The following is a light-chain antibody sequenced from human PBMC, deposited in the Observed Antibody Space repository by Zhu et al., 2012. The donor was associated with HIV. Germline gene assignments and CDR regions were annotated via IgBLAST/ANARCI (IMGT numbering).Light chain of an antibody. CDR2: DAS. CDR3: QQRDNWPPIT. Sequence: EIALTQSPATLSLSPGERATLSCRASESVSSSLNWYQQKLGQAPRLLIYDASKRAPGIPARFSGSGSETDFTLTISSLEPEDFAVYYCQQRDNWPPITFGQGTRLEIK. CDR1: ESVSSS. V-gene: IGKV3-11*01. J-gene: IGKJ5*01.